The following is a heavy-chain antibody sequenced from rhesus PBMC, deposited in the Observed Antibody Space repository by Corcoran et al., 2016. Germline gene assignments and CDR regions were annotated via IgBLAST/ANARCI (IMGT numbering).Heavy chain of an antibody. D-gene: IGHD4-29*01. CDR3: AREIYGGGVDY. J-gene: IGHJ4*01. CDR2: ITGSGST. V-gene: IGHV4-122*02. Sequence: QVQLQESGPGLVKPSETLSLTCAVSGGSISSGYYYWSWIRQPPGMGLEWIGYITGSGSTSYNPALKSRVTISRDTSKNQFSLKLSAVTAADTAVYYCAREIYGGGVDYWGQGVLVTVSS. CDR1: GGSISSGYYY.